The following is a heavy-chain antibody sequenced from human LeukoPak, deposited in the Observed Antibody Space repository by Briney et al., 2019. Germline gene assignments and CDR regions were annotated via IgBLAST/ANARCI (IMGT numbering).Heavy chain of an antibody. D-gene: IGHD3-22*01. J-gene: IGHJ4*02. CDR1: GFTFSSYW. CDR2: IRRKAHGGTT. V-gene: IGHV3-49*04. Sequence: PGGSLRLSCAASGFTFSSYWMHWVRQAPGKGLEWVSFIRRKAHGGTTEYAASVKGRFSSSRDDSKSIAYLQMNSLKTKDTAVYFCTRVTYYYDNSGYFHFDSWGQGSLVTVSS. CDR3: TRVTYYYDNSGYFHFDS.